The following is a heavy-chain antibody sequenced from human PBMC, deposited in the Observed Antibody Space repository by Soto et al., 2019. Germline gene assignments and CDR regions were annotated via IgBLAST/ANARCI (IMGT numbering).Heavy chain of an antibody. CDR1: GFTFRSYW. D-gene: IGHD2-2*01. Sequence: TGGSLRLSCAASGFTFRSYWMSWVRQAPGKGLEWVANINHDGSEKYYVDSVKGRFTIPRDNAKNSLYLQINSLRAEDTAVYYCAREKNLVVIPAALYPSQYYGMDVWGQGTTVTVSS. J-gene: IGHJ6*02. CDR3: AREKNLVVIPAALYPSQYYGMDV. V-gene: IGHV3-7*01. CDR2: INHDGSEK.